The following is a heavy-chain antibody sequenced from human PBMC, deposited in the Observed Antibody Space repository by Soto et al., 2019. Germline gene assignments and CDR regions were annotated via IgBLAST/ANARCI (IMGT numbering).Heavy chain of an antibody. CDR2: TN. Sequence: QVQLRESGPGLVKPSETLSLTCRVSRDSVSGNSWSWLRQAPGERLELIGWTNNSNPSLKSRITVSVDASKNEVSLELRSVSPADTAVYYCAQGSLVFTSWGQGTLVAVSS. CDR1: RDSVSGNS. J-gene: IGHJ5*02. CDR3: AQGSLVFTS. V-gene: IGHV4-59*02. D-gene: IGHD1-26*01.